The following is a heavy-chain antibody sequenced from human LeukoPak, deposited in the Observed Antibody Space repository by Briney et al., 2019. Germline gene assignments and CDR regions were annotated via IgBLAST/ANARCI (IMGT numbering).Heavy chain of an antibody. Sequence: GGSLRLSCAASGFTFSNYWMHWVRQAPVKGLVWVSRINPDGSSTDYADSVKGRFTISRDNARNTLYLQMNSLRVEDTAIYYCVRGTNDWTGIDYWGQGTLVTVSS. CDR1: GFTFSNYW. J-gene: IGHJ4*02. CDR3: VRGTNDWTGIDY. V-gene: IGHV3-74*01. D-gene: IGHD2-8*01. CDR2: INPDGSST.